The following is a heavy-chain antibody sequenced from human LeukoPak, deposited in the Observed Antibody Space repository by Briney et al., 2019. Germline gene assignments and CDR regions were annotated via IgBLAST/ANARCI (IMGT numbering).Heavy chain of an antibody. CDR2: LNPDGSEK. CDR3: ARNAGD. J-gene: IGHJ4*02. Sequence: GGSLRLSCAASGFIFSMSWMSWVRQAPGKGLEWVAGLNPDGSEKFYVDSVKGRFTISRDNARDSLFLQINSLRVEDTAIYYCARNAGDWGQGTLVTVSS. V-gene: IGHV3-7*01. CDR1: GFIFSMSW. D-gene: IGHD3-10*01.